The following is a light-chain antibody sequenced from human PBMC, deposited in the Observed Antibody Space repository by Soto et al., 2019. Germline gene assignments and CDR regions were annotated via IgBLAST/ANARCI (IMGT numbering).Light chain of an antibody. CDR1: QSVSSS. J-gene: IGKJ1*01. V-gene: IGKV3-11*01. CDR3: QHYNNWPPWT. Sequence: EIVLTQSPATLSLSPGERATLSCRASQSVSSSLAWFQHKPGQAPRLLIYDASNRATGIPARFSGSGSGTDFTLTISSLQSEDFAVYYCQHYNNWPPWTFGQGTKVEIK. CDR2: DAS.